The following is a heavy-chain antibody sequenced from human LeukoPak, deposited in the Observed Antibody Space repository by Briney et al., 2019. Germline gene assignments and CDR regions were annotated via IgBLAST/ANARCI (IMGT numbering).Heavy chain of an antibody. CDR3: VRDRSYVGFDI. V-gene: IGHV3-21*01. CDR1: GFIFSSYS. J-gene: IGHJ3*02. CDR2: ISGSSTDI. D-gene: IGHD1-26*01. Sequence: PGGSLRLPCAASGFIFSSYSINWVRQAPGKGLEWVSSISGSSTDIYYADSVKGRFTISRDNAKSSVYLQMNRLRAEDTAVYYCVRDRSYVGFDIWGQGTMVTVSS.